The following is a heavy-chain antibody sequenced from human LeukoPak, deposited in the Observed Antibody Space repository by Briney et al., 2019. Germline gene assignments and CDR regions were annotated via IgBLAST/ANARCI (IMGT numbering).Heavy chain of an antibody. CDR2: ISYDGSNK. D-gene: IGHD6-19*01. Sequence: PGGSLRLSCAASGFTFSSYGMHWVRQAPGKGLEWVAVISYDGSNKYYADSVKGRFTISRDNSKNTLYLQMNSLRAEDTAVYYCAKDLVAYSSGWYYFDYWGQGTLVTVSS. J-gene: IGHJ4*02. CDR1: GFTFSSYG. CDR3: AKDLVAYSSGWYYFDY. V-gene: IGHV3-30*18.